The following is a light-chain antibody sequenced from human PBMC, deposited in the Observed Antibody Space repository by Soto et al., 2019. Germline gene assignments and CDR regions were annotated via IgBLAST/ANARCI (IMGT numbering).Light chain of an antibody. Sequence: DIQMTQSPSSLSASVGDRVTITCRASQTISSSLNWYQQKPGKAPDLLIYAASNLQSGVLSRFSGSGSGSDCTRTISSLQPEDFATYYCQQSYSSPQMYTFGQRTRLEIK. CDR1: QTISSS. V-gene: IGKV1-39*01. CDR3: QQSYSSPQMYT. CDR2: AAS. J-gene: IGKJ2*01.